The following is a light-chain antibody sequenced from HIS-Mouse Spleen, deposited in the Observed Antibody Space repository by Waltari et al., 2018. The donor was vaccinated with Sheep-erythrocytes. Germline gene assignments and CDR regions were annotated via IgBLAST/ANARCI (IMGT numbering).Light chain of an antibody. CDR2: DVS. Sequence: QSALTQPRSVSGSPGQSVPISCTGTSRDVGGYSYVSWYQQPPGKAPKLMIYDVSKRPSGVPDRFSGSKSGNTASLTISGLQAEDEADYYCCSYAGSYNHVFATGTKVTVL. CDR1: SRDVGGYSY. CDR3: CSYAGSYNHV. V-gene: IGLV2-11*01. J-gene: IGLJ1*01.